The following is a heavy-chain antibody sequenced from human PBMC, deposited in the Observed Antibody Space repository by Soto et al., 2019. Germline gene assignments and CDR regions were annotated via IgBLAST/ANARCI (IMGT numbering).Heavy chain of an antibody. D-gene: IGHD1-1*01. CDR3: ATAPITERWFDP. V-gene: IGHV4-59*12. J-gene: IGHJ5*02. CDR1: GGSISSYY. CDR2: IYYSGST. Sequence: PSETLSLTCTVSGGSISSYYWSWIRQPPGKGLEWIGYIYYSGSTYYNPSLKSRVTISVDTSKNQFSLKLSSVTAADTAVYYCATAPITERWFDPWGQGTLVTVSS.